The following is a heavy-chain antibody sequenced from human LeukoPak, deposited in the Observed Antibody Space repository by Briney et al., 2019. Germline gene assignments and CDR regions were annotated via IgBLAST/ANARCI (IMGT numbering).Heavy chain of an antibody. CDR3: AKYSPKIEWFGELLADWYFDL. J-gene: IGHJ2*01. CDR1: AFTFSSYA. Sequence: GGSLTLSCAPSAFTFSSYAMSCVRQAPGKWLEWVSAISGSGGSTYYADSVKGRFTISRDNSKNTLYLQMNSLRAEDTAVYYCAKYSPKIEWFGELLADWYFDLWGRGTLVTVSS. CDR2: ISGSGGST. D-gene: IGHD3-10*01. V-gene: IGHV3-23*01.